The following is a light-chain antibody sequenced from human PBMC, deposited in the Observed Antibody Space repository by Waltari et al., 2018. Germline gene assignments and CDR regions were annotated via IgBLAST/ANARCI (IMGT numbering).Light chain of an antibody. CDR1: STDVGRSNS. V-gene: IGLV2-14*03. J-gene: IGLJ3*02. Sequence: QSALSQPASVSGSPGQSTTIPCTSTSTDVGRSNSVSWDQDLPGQGPKVIIYDVSDRPSGVSARFSGSKSGNTASLTISGLQAEDEANYYCTSQSTNNVVLFGGGTKVTVL. CDR2: DVS. CDR3: TSQSTNNVVL.